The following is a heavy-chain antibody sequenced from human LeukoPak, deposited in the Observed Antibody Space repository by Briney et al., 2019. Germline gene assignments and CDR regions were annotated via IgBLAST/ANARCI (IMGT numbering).Heavy chain of an antibody. V-gene: IGHV4-59*01. Sequence: SETLSLTCTVSGGPISSYYWSWIRQPSGKGLEWIGYIYYSGSTNYNPSLKSRVTISVDTSKNQFSLKLSSVTAADTAVYYCARGRGGMVRGVIMAFDYWGQGTLVTVSS. CDR3: ARGRGGMVRGVIMAFDY. CDR2: IYYSGST. D-gene: IGHD3-10*01. J-gene: IGHJ4*02. CDR1: GGPISSYY.